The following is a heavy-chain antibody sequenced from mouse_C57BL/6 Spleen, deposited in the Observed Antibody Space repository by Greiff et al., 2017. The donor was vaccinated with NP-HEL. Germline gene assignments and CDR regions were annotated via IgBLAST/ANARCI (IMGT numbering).Heavy chain of an antibody. CDR2: IDPENGDT. D-gene: IGHD1-1*01. CDR3: TTWRGYYGSSPWFAY. V-gene: IGHV14-4*01. CDR1: GFNIKDDY. Sequence: EVQLQQSGAELVRPGASVKLSCTASGFNIKDDYMHWVKQRPEQGLEWIGWIDPENGDTEYASKFQGKATITADTSSNTAYLQLSSLTSEDTAVYYCTTWRGYYGSSPWFAYWGQGTLVTVSA. J-gene: IGHJ3*01.